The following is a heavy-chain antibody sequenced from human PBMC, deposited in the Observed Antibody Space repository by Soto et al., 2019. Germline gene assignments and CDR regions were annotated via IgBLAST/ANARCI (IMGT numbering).Heavy chain of an antibody. D-gene: IGHD3-3*01. Sequence: EAQLSESGGDSVQPGGSLRLSCGASGFTFSTHAMSWVRRFPGKGLQWASAISGSGDRTYYADSVKGRFTLSRDNSRNMLYLQMNSLSAEDTAIYYCVKDWSGDKCPCMDVWGPGTTVTVSS. CDR2: ISGSGDRT. CDR3: VKDWSGDKCPCMDV. V-gene: IGHV3-23*01. J-gene: IGHJ6*02. CDR1: GFTFSTHA.